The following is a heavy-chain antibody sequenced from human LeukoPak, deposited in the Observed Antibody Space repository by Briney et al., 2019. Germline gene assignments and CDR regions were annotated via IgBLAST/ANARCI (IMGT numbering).Heavy chain of an antibody. V-gene: IGHV4-34*01. CDR3: ARPHKYYYDSSGHDAFDI. CDR2: INHSGST. CDR1: GGSFSGYY. Sequence: PSETLSLTCAVYGGSFSGYYWSWIRQPPGKGLEWIGEINHSGSTNYNPSLKSRVTISVDTSKNQFSLKLSSVTAADTAVYYCARPHKYYYDSSGHDAFDIWGQGTMVTVSS. D-gene: IGHD3-22*01. J-gene: IGHJ3*02.